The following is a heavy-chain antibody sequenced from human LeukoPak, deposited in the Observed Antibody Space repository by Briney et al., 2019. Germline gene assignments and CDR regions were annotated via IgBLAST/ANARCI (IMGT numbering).Heavy chain of an antibody. V-gene: IGHV4-59*01. CDR3: ARVGAAGSALYYYYGMDV. Sequence: SETLSLTCNVSGGSISRYYWSWIRQPPGKGLEWIGYIYYSGSTNYNPSLKSRVTISVDTSKNQFSLKLSSVTAADTAVYYCARVGAAGSALYYYYGMDVWGQGTTVTVSS. D-gene: IGHD6-13*01. CDR2: IYYSGST. CDR1: GGSISRYY. J-gene: IGHJ6*02.